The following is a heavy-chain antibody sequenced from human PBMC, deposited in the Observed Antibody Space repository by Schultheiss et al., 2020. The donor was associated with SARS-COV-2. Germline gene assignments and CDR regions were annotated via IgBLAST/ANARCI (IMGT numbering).Heavy chain of an antibody. CDR3: ARDLPPHDY. CDR2: ISSSGNTK. CDR1: EYTFGNYW. J-gene: IGHJ4*02. Sequence: GGSLRLSCVASEYTFGNYWMHWVRQAPGEGLEWVSYISSSGNTKDYADSVKGRFIISRHNSKNMVYLQMNSLRPEDTAIYYCARDLPPHDYWGQGTLVTVSS. V-gene: IGHV3-48*01.